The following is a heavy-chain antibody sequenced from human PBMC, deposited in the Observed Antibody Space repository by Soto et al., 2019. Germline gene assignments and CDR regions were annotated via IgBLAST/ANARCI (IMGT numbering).Heavy chain of an antibody. Sequence: GGSLRLSCAASGLSFSSAWMSWVRQAPGKGLEWVGHIKNKAGGGTTDYGAPVKGRFTISRDDSKNTLYLQMNNLNTEDTAVYYCTTHIVVVIVHSEFVSWGQGALVTVSS. V-gene: IGHV3-15*01. CDR1: GLSFSSAW. CDR2: IKNKAGGGTT. D-gene: IGHD2-21*01. CDR3: TTHIVVVIVHSEFVS. J-gene: IGHJ4*02.